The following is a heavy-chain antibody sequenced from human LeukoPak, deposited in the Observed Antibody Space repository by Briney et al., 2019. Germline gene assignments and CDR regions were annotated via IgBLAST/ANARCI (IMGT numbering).Heavy chain of an antibody. CDR1: GGSISSYY. CDR2: IYYSGST. D-gene: IGHD6-13*01. Sequence: SETLSLTCTVSGGSISSYYWSWIRQPPGKGLEWIGYIYYSGSTNYNPSLKSRVTISVDTSKNQFSLKLSSVTAADTAVYYCAGDSAAAGLDYWGQGTLVTVSS. V-gene: IGHV4-59*01. J-gene: IGHJ4*02. CDR3: AGDSAAAGLDY.